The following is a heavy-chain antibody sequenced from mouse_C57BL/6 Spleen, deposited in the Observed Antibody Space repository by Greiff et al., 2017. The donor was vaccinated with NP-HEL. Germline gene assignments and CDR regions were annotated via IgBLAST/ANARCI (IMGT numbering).Heavy chain of an antibody. CDR1: GYAFSSYW. V-gene: IGHV1-80*01. J-gene: IGHJ3*01. CDR3: AREGYDYDFFAY. CDR2: IYPGDGDT. D-gene: IGHD2-4*01. Sequence: LVESGAELVKPGASVKISCKASGYAFSSYWMNWVKQRPGKGLEWIGQIYPGDGDTNYNGKFKGKATLTADKSSSTAYMQLSSLTSEDSAVYFCAREGYDYDFFAYWGQGTLVTVSA.